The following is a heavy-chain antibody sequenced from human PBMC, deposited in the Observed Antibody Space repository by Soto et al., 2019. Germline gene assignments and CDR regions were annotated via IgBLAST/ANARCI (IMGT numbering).Heavy chain of an antibody. CDR1: GVSISSDNW. V-gene: IGHV4-4*02. J-gene: IGHJ4*02. Sequence: QVQLQESGPGLVRPSGTVSLTCAVSGVSISSDNWWSWVRQPPGKALEWIGEIHHSGSTNYNPSLQSRVTMSVVPAKDLFSLTLNSVTAADTAFYYWAREQGSNPGEWGQGTLVSVSS. CDR3: AREQGSNPGE. CDR2: IHHSGST. D-gene: IGHD6-13*01.